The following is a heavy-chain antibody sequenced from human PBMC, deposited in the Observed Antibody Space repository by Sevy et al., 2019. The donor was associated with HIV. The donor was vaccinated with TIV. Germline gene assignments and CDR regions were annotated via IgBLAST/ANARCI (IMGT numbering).Heavy chain of an antibody. CDR3: ASCYYYDSSHFPEREYFLH. D-gene: IGHD3-22*01. CDR1: GYTFTSYG. Sequence: ASVKVSCKASGYTFTSYGISWVRQAPGQGLEWMGWISAYNGNTNYAQKLQGRDTMTTDTSTGTAYMEMRSLRSDDTAVYYCASCYYYDSSHFPEREYFLHWGQGTLVTASS. V-gene: IGHV1-18*01. CDR2: ISAYNGNT. J-gene: IGHJ1*01.